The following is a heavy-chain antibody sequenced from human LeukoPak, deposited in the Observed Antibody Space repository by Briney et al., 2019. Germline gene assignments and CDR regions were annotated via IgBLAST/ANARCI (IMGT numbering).Heavy chain of an antibody. CDR1: GGSIGSYY. CDR3: AREDPQTTVPEGLDV. D-gene: IGHD4-17*01. J-gene: IGHJ6*02. Sequence: TSEALSLTCAVSGGSIGSYYWSWLRQPPGRGLEWIGYIYYSGTTNYNPSLKSRVTISVDTSKNQFSLKLTSVTAADTAVYYCAREDPQTTVPEGLDVWGQGTTVTVS. V-gene: IGHV4-59*01. CDR2: IYYSGTT.